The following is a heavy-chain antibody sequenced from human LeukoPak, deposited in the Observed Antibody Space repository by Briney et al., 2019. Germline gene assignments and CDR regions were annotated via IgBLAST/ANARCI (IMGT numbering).Heavy chain of an antibody. CDR2: IYHSRST. D-gene: IGHD5-12*01. Sequence: SETLSLTCAVSGYSISSGYYWGWIRQPPGKGLEWIGRIYHSRSTYYNPSLKSRVTISVDTSKNQFSLKLSSVTAADTAVYYCARNQNSGYAQYYFDYWGQGTLVTVSS. J-gene: IGHJ4*02. CDR1: GYSISSGYY. V-gene: IGHV4-38-2*01. CDR3: ARNQNSGYAQYYFDY.